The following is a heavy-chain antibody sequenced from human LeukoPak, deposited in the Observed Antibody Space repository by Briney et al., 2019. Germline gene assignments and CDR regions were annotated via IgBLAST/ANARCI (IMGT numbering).Heavy chain of an antibody. J-gene: IGHJ4*02. Sequence: GASVKVPCKASGYTFTSYGISWVRQAPGQGLEWMGWISAYNGNTNYAQKLQGRVTMTTDTSTSTAYMELRSLRSDDTAVYYCARFRGYCSGGSCYSEDYFDYWGQGTLVTVSS. CDR2: ISAYNGNT. D-gene: IGHD2-15*01. CDR1: GYTFTSYG. CDR3: ARFRGYCSGGSCYSEDYFDY. V-gene: IGHV1-18*01.